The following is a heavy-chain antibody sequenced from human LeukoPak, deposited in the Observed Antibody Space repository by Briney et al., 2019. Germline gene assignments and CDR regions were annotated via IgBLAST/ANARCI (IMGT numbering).Heavy chain of an antibody. J-gene: IGHJ3*02. CDR2: IYYSGST. D-gene: IGHD6-13*01. CDR3: ARPGTSIAAEGPFRFDI. V-gene: IGHV4-59*08. CDR1: GGSISSYY. Sequence: SETLSLTCTVSGGSISSYYWGWIRQPPGKGLEWIGYIYYSGSTNYNPSLKSRVTISVDTSKNQFSLKLSSVTAADTAVYYCARPGTSIAAEGPFRFDIWGQGTMVTVSS.